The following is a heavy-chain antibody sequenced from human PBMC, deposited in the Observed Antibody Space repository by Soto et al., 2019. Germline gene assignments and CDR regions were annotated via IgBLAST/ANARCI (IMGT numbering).Heavy chain of an antibody. V-gene: IGHV1-8*01. CDR1: GYTLTSHD. CDR3: TRGANWGWGGFDY. CDR2: MNPKTTNP. Sequence: QVQLVQSGAEVKKPGASVKVSCKASGYTLTSHDINWVRQAPGQGLEWMGWMNPKTTNPGLAQMFQGRVTMTGDTSINTTYMELNSLRSEDSAVYYCTRGANWGWGGFDYWGQGTLVTVSS. D-gene: IGHD7-27*01. J-gene: IGHJ4*02.